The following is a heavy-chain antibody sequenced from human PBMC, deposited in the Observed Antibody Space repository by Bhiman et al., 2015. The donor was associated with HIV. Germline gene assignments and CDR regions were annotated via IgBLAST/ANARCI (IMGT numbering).Heavy chain of an antibody. CDR2: ISSNGGST. CDR1: GFTFSSYA. Sequence: EVQLVESGGGLVQPGGSLRLSCAASGFTFSSYAIHWVRQAPGKGLEFVSAISSNGGSTYYANSVKGRFTISRDNSKNTLYLQMNSLRAEDTAIYYCAKGLAYFDSSGYYSFDYWGQGTLVTVSS. D-gene: IGHD3-22*01. V-gene: IGHV3-64*01. J-gene: IGHJ4*02. CDR3: AKGLAYFDSSGYYSFDY.